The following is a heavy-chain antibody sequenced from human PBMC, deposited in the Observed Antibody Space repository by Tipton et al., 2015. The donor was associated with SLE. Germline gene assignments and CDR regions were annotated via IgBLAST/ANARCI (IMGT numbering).Heavy chain of an antibody. J-gene: IGHJ4*02. Sequence: SLRLSCAVYGGSISSRNWWSWIRQPPGKGLEWIGDIYHSESPNYNPSLKSRVTISIDKSKNQFSLKLTSVTAADTAVYHCTRVPRYNWNYIADWGQGTLVSVSS. CDR3: TRVPRYNWNYIAD. CDR1: GGSISSRNW. V-gene: IGHV4-4*02. D-gene: IGHD1-7*01. CDR2: IYHSESP.